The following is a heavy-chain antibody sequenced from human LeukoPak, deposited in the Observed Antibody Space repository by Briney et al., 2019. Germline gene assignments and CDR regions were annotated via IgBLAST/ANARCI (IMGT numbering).Heavy chain of an antibody. Sequence: PGGSLRLSCAASGFTFSSYSMNWVRQAPGKGLEWVSSISSSSSYIYYADSVKGRFTISRDNARNSLYLQMNSLRVEDTAFYYCARENRDSNGWSWGQGTLVTVSS. D-gene: IGHD6-19*01. CDR1: GFTFSSYS. J-gene: IGHJ1*01. V-gene: IGHV3-21*01. CDR3: ARENRDSNGWS. CDR2: ISSSSSYI.